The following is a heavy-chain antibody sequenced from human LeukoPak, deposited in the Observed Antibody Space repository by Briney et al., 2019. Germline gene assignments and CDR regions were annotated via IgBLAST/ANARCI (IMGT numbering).Heavy chain of an antibody. Sequence: GRSLRLSCAASGFTFSSYAMHWVRQAPGKGLEWVAVISYDGSNKYYADSVKGRFTISRDNSKNTLYLQMNSLRAEDTAVYYCARAPFSTVTTSPNFDYWGQGTLVTVSS. V-gene: IGHV3-30-3*01. CDR2: ISYDGSNK. CDR3: ARAPFSTVTTSPNFDY. D-gene: IGHD4-17*01. CDR1: GFTFSSYA. J-gene: IGHJ4*02.